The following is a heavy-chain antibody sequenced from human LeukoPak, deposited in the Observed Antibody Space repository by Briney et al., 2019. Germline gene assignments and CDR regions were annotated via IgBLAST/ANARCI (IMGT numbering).Heavy chain of an antibody. V-gene: IGHV4-39*01. CDR2: IYYSGNT. Sequence: PSETLSLTCTVSGGSISSTIYYWAWIRQPPGKGLDWIGSIYYSGNTYYNPSLRSRVTISVDTSKNQFSLKLSSVTAADTAVYYCARQAGSGVAAPGSPYFDQWGQGTLVTVSS. CDR1: GGSISSTIYY. J-gene: IGHJ4*02. CDR3: ARQAGSGVAAPGSPYFDQ. D-gene: IGHD2-15*01.